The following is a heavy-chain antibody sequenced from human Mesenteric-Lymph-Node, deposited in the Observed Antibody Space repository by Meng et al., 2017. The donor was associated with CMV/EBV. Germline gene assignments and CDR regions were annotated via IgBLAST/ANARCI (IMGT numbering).Heavy chain of an antibody. V-gene: IGHV5-51*01. CDR3: ARGERYCTNTVCSGLDAFEI. CDR2: IYPGDSDT. Sequence: GESLKISCKGSGYSFTSYWIGWVRQMPGKGLEWMGIIYPGDSDTRYSPSFQGQVTISADKSISNAYLQWSSLQASDTAMYYCARGERYCTNTVCSGLDAFEIWGQGTMVTVSS. CDR1: GYSFTSYW. D-gene: IGHD2-8*01. J-gene: IGHJ3*02.